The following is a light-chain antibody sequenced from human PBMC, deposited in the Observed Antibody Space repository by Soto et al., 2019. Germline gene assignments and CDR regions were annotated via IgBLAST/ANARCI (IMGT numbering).Light chain of an antibody. J-gene: IGKJ3*01. Sequence: EIVLTQSPGTLSLSPGERATLSCRASQSVSVNSLAWYQQKGGQAPRLLIYAASTRATGVPDRFSGTGSGTDLALTISRLETDDSAVYYCQQYGGSPFPFGHGTKVDIX. CDR2: AAS. CDR3: QQYGGSPFP. V-gene: IGKV3-20*01. CDR1: QSVSVNS.